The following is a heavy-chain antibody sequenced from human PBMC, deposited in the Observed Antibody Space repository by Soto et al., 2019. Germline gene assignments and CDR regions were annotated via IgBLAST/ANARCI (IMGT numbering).Heavy chain of an antibody. CDR2: ISAYNGNT. V-gene: IGHV1-18*04. CDR3: AREYDSSGYPRLYYYYGMDV. J-gene: IGHJ6*02. CDR1: GYTFTSYG. Sequence: VKVSCKASGYTFTSYGISWVRQAPGQGLEWMGWISAYNGNTNYAQKLQGRVTMTTDTSTSTAYMELRSLRSDDTAVYYCAREYDSSGYPRLYYYYGMDVWGQGTTVTVSS. D-gene: IGHD3-22*01.